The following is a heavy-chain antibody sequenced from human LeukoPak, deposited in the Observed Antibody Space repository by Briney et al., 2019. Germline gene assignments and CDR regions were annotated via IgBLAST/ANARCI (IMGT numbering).Heavy chain of an antibody. CDR2: ISWNSGSI. D-gene: IGHD6-6*01. J-gene: IGHJ3*02. CDR1: GFTFDDYA. CDR3: AKDSSSGSYALDI. V-gene: IGHV3-9*01. Sequence: PGRSLGLSCAASGFTFDDYAMHWVRQAPGKGLEWVSGISWNSGSIGYADSVKGRFTISRDNAKNSLYLQMNSLRAEDTALYYCAKDSSSGSYALDIWGQGTMVTVSS.